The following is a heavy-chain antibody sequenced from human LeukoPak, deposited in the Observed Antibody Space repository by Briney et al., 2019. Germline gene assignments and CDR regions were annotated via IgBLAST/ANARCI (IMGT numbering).Heavy chain of an antibody. CDR2: IYYSGST. J-gene: IGHJ4*02. Sequence: SETLSLTCTVSGGSISSGGYYWSWIRQHPGKGLEWIGYIYYSGSTYYNPSLKSRVTISVDTSKNQFSLKLSSVTAADTAVYYCARGALVVPAAIRLDYWGQGTLVTVSS. CDR1: GGSISSGGYY. D-gene: IGHD2-2*02. V-gene: IGHV4-31*03. CDR3: ARGALVVPAAIRLDY.